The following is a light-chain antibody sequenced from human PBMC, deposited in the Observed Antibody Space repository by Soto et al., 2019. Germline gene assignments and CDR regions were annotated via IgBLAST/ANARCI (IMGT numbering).Light chain of an antibody. CDR2: GAS. CDR1: ETVATN. CDR3: QQYFEWPPMT. Sequence: EVLMTQSPATLSVSPGEKATLSCWASETVATNLAWYQQKPGQAPRLLISGASTRAAGISDRFRGSGSGTEFTHTISSLRSEDSGIYYCQQYFEWPPMTFGQGTKVEI. V-gene: IGKV3-15*01. J-gene: IGKJ1*01.